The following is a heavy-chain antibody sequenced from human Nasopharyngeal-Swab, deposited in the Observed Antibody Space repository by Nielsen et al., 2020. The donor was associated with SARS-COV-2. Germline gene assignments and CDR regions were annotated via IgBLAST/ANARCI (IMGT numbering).Heavy chain of an antibody. V-gene: IGHV4-39*01. Sequence: SETLSLTCTVSGGSISSSSYYWGWIRQPPGKGLEWIGSIYYSGSTYYNPSLKSRVTISVDTSKNQFSLKLSSVTAADTAVYYCARGEIPDWSHGDYGEGNPGWFDPWGQGTLVTVSS. CDR2: IYYSGST. CDR1: GGSISSSSYY. CDR3: ARGEIPDWSHGDYGEGNPGWFDP. J-gene: IGHJ5*02. D-gene: IGHD4-17*01.